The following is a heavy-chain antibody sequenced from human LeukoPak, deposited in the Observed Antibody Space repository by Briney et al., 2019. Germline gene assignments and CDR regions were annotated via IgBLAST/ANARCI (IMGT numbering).Heavy chain of an antibody. CDR2: IKHDGSEK. D-gene: IGHD5-18*01. CDR1: GFIFSDYW. CDR3: ARHTA. Sequence: GGSLRLSCAASGFIFSDYWMSWVRQAPGKGLEWVANIKHDGSEKSYVDSVKGRFTISRDNARNSLYLLLNSLRAEDTAVYYCARHTAWGQGTLVTVSS. J-gene: IGHJ1*01. V-gene: IGHV3-7*05.